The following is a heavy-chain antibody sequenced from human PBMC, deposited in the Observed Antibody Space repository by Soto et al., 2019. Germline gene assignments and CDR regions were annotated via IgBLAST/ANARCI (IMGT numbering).Heavy chain of an antibody. CDR2: INPSGGST. V-gene: IGHV1-46*03. D-gene: IGHD3-9*01. J-gene: IGHJ6*02. CDR3: ARDRVRSPYYDILTGYSTGGYYYGMDV. Sequence: GASVKVSCKASGYTFTSYYMHWVRQAPGQGLEWMGIINPSGGSTSNAQKFQGRVTMTRDTSTSTVYMELSSLRSEDTAVYYCARDRVRSPYYDILTGYSTGGYYYGMDVWGQGTTVTVSS. CDR1: GYTFTSYY.